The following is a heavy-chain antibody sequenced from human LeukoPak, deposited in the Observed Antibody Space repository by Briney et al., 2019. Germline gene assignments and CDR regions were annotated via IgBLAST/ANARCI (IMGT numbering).Heavy chain of an antibody. CDR2: IKQDGGEK. V-gene: IGHV3-7*03. J-gene: IGHJ4*02. CDR1: GFTFITYW. CDR3: AKNNGWFHLAQ. Sequence: GGSLRLSCAASGFTFITYWMTWVRQAPGKGLEWVANIKQDGGEKYYVDSVKGRFTISRDNAKNSLYLQMNSLRVEDTAVYYCAKNNGWFHLAQWGQGALVTVSS. D-gene: IGHD6-19*01.